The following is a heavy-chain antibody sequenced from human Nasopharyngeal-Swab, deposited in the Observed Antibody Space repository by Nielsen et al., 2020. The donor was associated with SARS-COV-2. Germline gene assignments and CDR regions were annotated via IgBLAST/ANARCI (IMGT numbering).Heavy chain of an antibody. CDR1: GGSISSGGYY. CDR3: ARNRGRSASLDY. V-gene: IGHV4-31*03. J-gene: IGHJ4*02. Sequence: SETLSLTCTVSGGSISSGGYYWSWIRQHPGKGLEWIGYIYYSGSTYYNPSLKSRVTISVDTSKNQFSLKLSSVTAADTAVYYCARNRGRSASLDYWGQGTLVTVSS. CDR2: IYYSGST. D-gene: IGHD2/OR15-2a*01.